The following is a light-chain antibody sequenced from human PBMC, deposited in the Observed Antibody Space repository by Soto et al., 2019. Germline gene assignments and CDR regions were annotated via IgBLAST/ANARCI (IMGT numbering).Light chain of an antibody. CDR1: SSDVGGYTY. CDR2: EVN. J-gene: IGLJ1*01. V-gene: IGLV2-14*01. CDR3: SSFTSSNSYV. Sequence: QSVLTQPASVSGSPGQSITISCTGTSSDVGGYTYVSWYQQHPGKAPKLMIYEVNNRPSGVSTRFSGSRSGNTASLTISGLQAEDEADYYCSSFTSSNSYVFGTGTKLTVL.